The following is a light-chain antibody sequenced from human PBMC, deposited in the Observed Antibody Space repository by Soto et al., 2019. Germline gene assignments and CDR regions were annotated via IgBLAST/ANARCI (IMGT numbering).Light chain of an antibody. CDR1: SSNLGASYD. J-gene: IGLJ3*02. CDR2: GNR. V-gene: IGLV1-40*01. CDR3: QAYDYSLTASV. Sequence: QSVLTQPPSVSGAPGQRVTIPCTGNSSNLGASYDVHWYQQLPGTASKLVIYGNRNRTSGVPERFSGSKSGTSAPLAITGLQAEDEGDYYCQAYDYSLTASVFGGGTKLTVL.